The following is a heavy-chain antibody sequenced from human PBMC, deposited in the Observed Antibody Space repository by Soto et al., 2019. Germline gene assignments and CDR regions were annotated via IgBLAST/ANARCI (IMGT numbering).Heavy chain of an antibody. CDR2: ISGSGGST. Sequence: GGSLRLSCAASGFTFSSYAMSWVRQAPGKGLEWVSAISGSGGSTYYADSVKGRFTISRDNSKNTLYLQMNSLRAEDTAVYYCAKDSSSYYDILTGYPVGDYGMDVWGQGTTVTVSS. CDR1: GFTFSSYA. J-gene: IGHJ6*02. CDR3: AKDSSSYYDILTGYPVGDYGMDV. D-gene: IGHD3-9*01. V-gene: IGHV3-23*01.